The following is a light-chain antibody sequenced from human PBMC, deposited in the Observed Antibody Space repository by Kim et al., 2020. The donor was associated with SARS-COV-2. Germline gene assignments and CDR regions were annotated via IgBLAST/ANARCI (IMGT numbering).Light chain of an antibody. J-gene: IGKJ3*01. V-gene: IGKV1-33*01. Sequence: DIQMTQSPSSLSASVGDRVTITCQASQDITNYLNWYQQRPGKAPKLLIYDASNLQTGVPSRFSGSGSGTDFTFTVSSLQPEDVATYYCQQYDNVPFTFGPGTKVDIE. CDR3: QQYDNVPFT. CDR2: DAS. CDR1: QDITNY.